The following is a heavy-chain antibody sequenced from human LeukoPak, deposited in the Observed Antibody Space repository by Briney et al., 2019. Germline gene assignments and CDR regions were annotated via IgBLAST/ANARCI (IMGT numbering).Heavy chain of an antibody. J-gene: IGHJ4*02. Sequence: AETLSLTCTVSGVSISSYYWSWIRQPAGKGLEWIGRIYFTGSTNYNPSVKRRVTMSRDTSKNKFSQKLSSVPAADTAVYYCAGGSRSLPGYPFAYWGQGTLVTVSS. D-gene: IGHD3-9*01. V-gene: IGHV4-4*07. CDR2: IYFTGST. CDR3: AGGSRSLPGYPFAY. CDR1: GVSISSYY.